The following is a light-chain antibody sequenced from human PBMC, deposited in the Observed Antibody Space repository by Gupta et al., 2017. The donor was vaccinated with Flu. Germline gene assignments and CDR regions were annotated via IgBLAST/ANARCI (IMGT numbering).Light chain of an antibody. V-gene: IGLV1-40*01. CDR3: QSYDSSLSTFV. CDR1: SNLGAGFD. J-gene: IGLJ1*01. Sequence: SNLGAGFDVHLYRYLPRTVPKLLMFADNIRPSGVPDRFSVSKSGSSGSLAITGLQAEDEADYYCQSYDSSLSTFVFGTGTKVTVL. CDR2: ADN.